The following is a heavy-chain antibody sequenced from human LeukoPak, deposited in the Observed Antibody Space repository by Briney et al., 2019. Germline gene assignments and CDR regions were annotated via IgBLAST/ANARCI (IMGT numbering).Heavy chain of an antibody. CDR1: GGTFSSYA. V-gene: IGHV1-69*04. CDR3: AREVVTTNRNWFDP. CDR2: IIPIFDIA. J-gene: IGHJ5*02. Sequence: ASVKVSCKASGGTFSSYAISWVRQAPGQGLEWMGRIIPIFDIANYAQKFQGRVTITADKSTSTAYMELSSLRSEDTAVYYCAREVVTTNRNWFDPWGQGTLVTVSS. D-gene: IGHD4-11*01.